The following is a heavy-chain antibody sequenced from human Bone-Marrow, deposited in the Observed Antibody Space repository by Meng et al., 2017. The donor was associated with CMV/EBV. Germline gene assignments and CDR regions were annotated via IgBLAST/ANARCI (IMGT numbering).Heavy chain of an antibody. CDR2: ISAYSGNT. V-gene: IGHV1-18*01. D-gene: IGHD2-2*01. J-gene: IGHJ5*02. Sequence: ASVKVSCKASGYTFTSYGISWVRQAPGQGLEWMGWISAYSGNTNYAQKLQGRVTMTTDTSTSTAYMELRSLRSDDTAVYYCARDSGPIVVVPTSRSHPWFDPWGQGTLVTVSS. CDR1: GYTFTSYG. CDR3: ARDSGPIVVVPTSRSHPWFDP.